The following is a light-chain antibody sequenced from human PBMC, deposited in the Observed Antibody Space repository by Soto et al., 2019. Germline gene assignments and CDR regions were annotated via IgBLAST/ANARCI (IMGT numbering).Light chain of an antibody. CDR2: GAS. Sequence: EILMTQSPVTLSVSPGERVTLSCRASQSVGRDVAWYQQEPGQAPRLLIYGASARATGIPARFSGYGAGTEFALTITSLQSEDFGVYYCQQYNTWPPTFGQGTKVDIK. CDR3: QQYNTWPPT. V-gene: IGKV3-15*01. J-gene: IGKJ1*01. CDR1: QSVGRD.